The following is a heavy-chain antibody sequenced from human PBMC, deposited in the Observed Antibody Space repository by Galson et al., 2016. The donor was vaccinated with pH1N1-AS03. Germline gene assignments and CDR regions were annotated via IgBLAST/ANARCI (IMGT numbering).Heavy chain of an antibody. V-gene: IGHV3-53*05. J-gene: IGHJ4*02. Sequence: SLRLSCAASGFTVSTHYINWVRQAPGKGLEWVSVIYDGGSTYYADSVKGRFTISRDNSRNTVYLTMTSLRPEDTGVYYCAREGKMAARLAFDYWGQGALVTVSS. CDR1: GFTVSTHY. CDR2: IYDGGST. D-gene: IGHD6-6*01. CDR3: AREGKMAARLAFDY.